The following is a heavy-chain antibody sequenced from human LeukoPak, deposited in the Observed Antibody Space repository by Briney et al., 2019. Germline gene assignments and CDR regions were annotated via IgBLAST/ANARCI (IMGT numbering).Heavy chain of an antibody. CDR1: GFTFSSYS. CDR3: AREGYDFWSGPRYYFDY. CDR2: ISSSSSYI. D-gene: IGHD3-3*01. J-gene: IGHJ4*02. Sequence: GGSLRLSCAASGFTFSSYSMNWVRQAPGKGLEWVSSISSSSSYIYYADSVRGRFTISRDNAKNSLYLQMNSLRAEDTAVYYCAREGYDFWSGPRYYFDYWGQGTLVTVSS. V-gene: IGHV3-21*01.